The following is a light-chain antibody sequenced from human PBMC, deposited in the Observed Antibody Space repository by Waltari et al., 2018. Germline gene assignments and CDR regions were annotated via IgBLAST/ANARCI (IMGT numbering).Light chain of an antibody. J-gene: IGLJ3*02. CDR1: SSDFVSHNL. V-gene: IGLV2-23*02. CDR2: EVI. CDR3: SSYAGRATFAGL. Sequence: QPALTQPASVSGSPGQSITISCTGTSSDFVSHNLLTWFQQRPGKAPKLIIFEVIQRPAGISHLFYGARSGPTASLTISGLQAEDEADYYCSSYAGRATFAGLFGGGNKLTVL.